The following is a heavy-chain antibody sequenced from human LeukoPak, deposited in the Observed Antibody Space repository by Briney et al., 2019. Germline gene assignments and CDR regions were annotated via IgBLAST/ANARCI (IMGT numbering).Heavy chain of an antibody. CDR2: INPSGGST. V-gene: IGHV1-46*01. Sequence: ASVKVSCKASGYTFTSYYMHWVRQAPGQGLERMGIINPSGGSTSYAQKFQGRVTMTRDMSTSTVYMELSSLRSEDTAVYYCARDSSSWHGGIDYWGQGTLVTVSS. D-gene: IGHD6-13*01. CDR3: ARDSSSWHGGIDY. CDR1: GYTFTSYY. J-gene: IGHJ4*02.